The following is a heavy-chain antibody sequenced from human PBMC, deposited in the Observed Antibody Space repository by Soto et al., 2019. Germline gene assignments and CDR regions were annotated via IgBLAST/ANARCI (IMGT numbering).Heavy chain of an antibody. D-gene: IGHD2-2*02. J-gene: IGHJ4*02. CDR1: GYTFTSYA. Sequence: ASVKVSCKASGYTFTSYAMHWVRQAPGQRLEWMGWINAGNGNTKYSQKFQGRVTITRDTSASTAYMELSSLRSEDTAVYYCAKSATVPTAIAYWGQGTLVTVSS. V-gene: IGHV1-3*01. CDR2: INAGNGNT. CDR3: AKSATVPTAIAY.